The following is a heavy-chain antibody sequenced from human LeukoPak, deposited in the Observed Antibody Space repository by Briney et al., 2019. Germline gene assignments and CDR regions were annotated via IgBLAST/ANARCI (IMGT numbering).Heavy chain of an antibody. V-gene: IGHV3-74*01. CDR1: GFTFSSYW. D-gene: IGHD2-2*01. CDR2: INNDGSGT. J-gene: IGHJ4*02. CDR3: ARGLGVPAATFDS. Sequence: GGSLRLSCAASGFTFSSYWMHWVRQAPGKGPVWVSRINNDGSGTTYADSVKGRFTISRDNAKNSLYLQMNSLRAEDTAVYYCARGLGVPAATFDSWGQGTLVTVSS.